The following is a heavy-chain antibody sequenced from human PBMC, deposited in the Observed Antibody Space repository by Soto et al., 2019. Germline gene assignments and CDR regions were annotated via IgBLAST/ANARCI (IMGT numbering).Heavy chain of an antibody. CDR3: ARDSAYCGGDCSPSFDY. Sequence: ESGGGVVQPGRSLRLSCAGSGFSFSYYVLHWVRQAPGKGLEWVAFMSYDGSNKYYADSVKGRFTISRDNSKNTVYLQMNSLRVEDTAIYYCARDSAYCGGDCSPSFDYWGQGTQVTVSS. J-gene: IGHJ4*02. D-gene: IGHD2-21*02. V-gene: IGHV3-30*03. CDR2: MSYDGSNK. CDR1: GFSFSYYV.